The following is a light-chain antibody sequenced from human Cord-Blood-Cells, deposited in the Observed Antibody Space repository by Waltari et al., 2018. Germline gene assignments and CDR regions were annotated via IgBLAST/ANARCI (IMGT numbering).Light chain of an antibody. CDR1: QSVSSN. Sequence: ELVMTQSPATLSVSPGERATLSCRASQSVSSNLAWYQQKHGQAPRLPIYGASTRATGTPARFSGSGSGTECTHTISSLQSKDFAVYDCQQYNNWPLTFGGGTKVEIK. CDR3: QQYNNWPLT. V-gene: IGKV3-15*01. CDR2: GAS. J-gene: IGKJ4*01.